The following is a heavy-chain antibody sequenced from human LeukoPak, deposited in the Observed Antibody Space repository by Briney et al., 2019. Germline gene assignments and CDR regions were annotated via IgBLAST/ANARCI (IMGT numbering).Heavy chain of an antibody. J-gene: IGHJ4*02. Sequence: GGSLRLSCVASGFTFSTFDMSWVRQPPGKGLEWVATISGSGTTTNYADSVKGRFTVSRDIFRNTLYLQMSSLRAEDTAIYYCAKDQSFSDWGQGTLDTVSS. V-gene: IGHV3-23*01. CDR3: AKDQSFSD. D-gene: IGHD3-3*02. CDR2: ISGSGTTT. CDR1: GFTFSTFD.